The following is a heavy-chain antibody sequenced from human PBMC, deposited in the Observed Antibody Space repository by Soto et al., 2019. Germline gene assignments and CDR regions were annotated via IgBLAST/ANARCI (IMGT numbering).Heavy chain of an antibody. CDR3: ATSEFH. CDR1: GDSISSSSYY. Sequence: SDTLALTCTVTGDSISSSSYYWGWIRQPPGKGLEWIGSIYYSGSTYYNPSLKSRVTISVDTSKNQFSLKLSSVTAADTAVYYCATSEFHWGQGTLVTVS. V-gene: IGHV4-39*01. J-gene: IGHJ4*02. D-gene: IGHD2-21*01. CDR2: IYYSGST.